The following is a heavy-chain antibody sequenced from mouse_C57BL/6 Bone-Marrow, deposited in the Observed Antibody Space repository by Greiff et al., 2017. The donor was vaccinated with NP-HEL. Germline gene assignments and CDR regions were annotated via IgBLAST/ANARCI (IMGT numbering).Heavy chain of an antibody. CDR2: IHPNSGST. D-gene: IGHD1-1*02. V-gene: IGHV1-64*01. CDR1: GYTFTSYW. CDR3: TSLVGPSYWYFDG. Sequence: QVQLQQPGAELVKPGASVKLSCKASGYTFTSYWMHWVKQRPGQGLEWIGMIHPNSGSTNYNEKFKSKATLTVDKSSSTAYMQLISLTSEDSAVYCCTSLVGPSYWYFDGWGTGTTVTVSS. J-gene: IGHJ1*03.